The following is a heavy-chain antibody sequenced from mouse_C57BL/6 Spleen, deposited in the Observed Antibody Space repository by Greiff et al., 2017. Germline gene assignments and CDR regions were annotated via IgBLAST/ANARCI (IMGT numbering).Heavy chain of an antibody. CDR3: AREYYVVLDY. V-gene: IGHV1-52*01. Sequence: QVQLKQSGAELVRPGSSVTLSCTASGYTFTSYWMHWVKQRPIQGLEWIGNIDPSDSETHYNQTFKDKATLTVDKSSSTASMQLSSLTSEDSAVYYCAREYYVVLDYWGQGTTLTVSS. CDR2: IDPSDSET. CDR1: GYTFTSYW. J-gene: IGHJ2*01. D-gene: IGHD1-1*01.